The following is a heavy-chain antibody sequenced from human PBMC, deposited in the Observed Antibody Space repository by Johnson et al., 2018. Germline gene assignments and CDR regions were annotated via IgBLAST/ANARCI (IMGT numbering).Heavy chain of an antibody. J-gene: IGHJ3*02. V-gene: IGHV3-23*04. CDR2: ISFSGDST. CDR3: ARRGYRSCLDAFNM. Sequence: EVQLVESGGGLVQPGGSLRLSCAASGFMFNTYAMSWVRQAPGKGLEWVSAISFSGDSTYYADSVKGRFTVARDNSKNTLYLQMKSLRAEDTAVYYCARRGYRSCLDAFNMWGQGTMVTGSS. CDR1: GFMFNTYA. D-gene: IGHD6-13*01.